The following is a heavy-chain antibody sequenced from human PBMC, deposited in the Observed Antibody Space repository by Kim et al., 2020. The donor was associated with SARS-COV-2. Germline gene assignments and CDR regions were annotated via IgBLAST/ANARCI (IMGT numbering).Heavy chain of an antibody. CDR3: DASDY. Sequence: GGSLRLSCAASGFTFRGYAMSWARQAPGKGLEWVSTISGSGIRTHYTDSVKGRFTISRDNSKSTLSLQMNSLRGEDTAVYYCDASDYWGQGSLVTVSS. CDR2: ISGSGIRT. J-gene: IGHJ4*02. CDR1: GFTFRGYA. V-gene: IGHV3-23*01.